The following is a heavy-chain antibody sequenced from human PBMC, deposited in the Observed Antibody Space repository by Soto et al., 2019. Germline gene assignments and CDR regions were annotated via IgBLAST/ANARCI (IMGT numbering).Heavy chain of an antibody. D-gene: IGHD3-10*01. CDR2: IYYSGNT. V-gene: IGHV4-39*01. J-gene: IGHJ6*02. CDR1: GGSISSSSTYY. Sequence: QLQLQESGPGLVKPSETLSLTCTVSGGSISSSSTYYWGWIRQPPGKGLEWIGSIYYSGNTYYNPSLKSRVTISVDTSKNQFSLRLSSVTAADTAVYYCARSRRPNNYGMGSRGYYYHYGMDVWGQGTTVTVSS. CDR3: ARSRRPNNYGMGSRGYYYHYGMDV.